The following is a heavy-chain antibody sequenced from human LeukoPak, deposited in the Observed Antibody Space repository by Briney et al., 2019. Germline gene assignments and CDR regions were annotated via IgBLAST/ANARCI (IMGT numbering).Heavy chain of an antibody. CDR1: VYTFTSYV. V-gene: IGHV1-18*01. D-gene: IGHD1-1*01. CDR3: ARVPKTTLGRWFDP. Sequence: ASVKVSCKASVYTFTSYVISWVRQAPGQGLERMGWISAYNGNTNYAQKLQGRVTMTTDTSTSTAYMELRSLRSDDTAVYYCARVPKTTLGRWFDPWGQGTLVTVSS. J-gene: IGHJ5*02. CDR2: ISAYNGNT.